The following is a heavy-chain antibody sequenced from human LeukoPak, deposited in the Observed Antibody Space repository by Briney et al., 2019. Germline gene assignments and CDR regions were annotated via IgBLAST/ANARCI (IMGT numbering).Heavy chain of an antibody. CDR1: GFTFSSYG. CDR2: ISCSGGST. CDR3: ASPNQGSGSYYYFDY. Sequence: PGGSLRLSCAASGFTFSSYGMSWVRHAPGKGLEWVSAISCSGGSTYYADSVKGRFTISRDNSKNTLYLQMNSLRAEDTAVYYCASPNQGSGSYYYFDYWGQGTLVTVSS. V-gene: IGHV3-23*01. J-gene: IGHJ4*02. D-gene: IGHD3-10*01.